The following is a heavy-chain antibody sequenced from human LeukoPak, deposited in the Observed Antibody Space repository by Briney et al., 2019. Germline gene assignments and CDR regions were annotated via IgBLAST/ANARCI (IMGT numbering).Heavy chain of an antibody. J-gene: IGHJ4*02. CDR1: GYTFTGYY. D-gene: IGHD5-18*01. V-gene: IGHV1-2*02. CDR3: ASWERYSYGATFDY. Sequence: ASVKVSCKVSGYTFTGYYMHWVPQAPGQGLEWMGWITPNSGGTNYAQKFQGRVTMTRDTSISTAYRELSRLRSDDTAVYYCASWERYSYGATFDYWGQGTLVTVSS. CDR2: ITPNSGGT.